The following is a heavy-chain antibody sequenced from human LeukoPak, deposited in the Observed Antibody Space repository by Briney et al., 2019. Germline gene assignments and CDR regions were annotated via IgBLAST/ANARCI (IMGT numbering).Heavy chain of an antibody. CDR3: ARSEVGALVDY. CDR2: ISVYNGNT. J-gene: IGHJ4*02. Sequence: GASVKVSCKASGYTFTSYDFTWVRQAPGQGLEWMGWISVYNGNTKYAQKVEGRVTMTTDTSTSTAYMELRSLRSDDTAVYYCARSEVGALVDYWGQGTLVTVSS. D-gene: IGHD1-26*01. CDR1: GYTFTSYD. V-gene: IGHV1-18*01.